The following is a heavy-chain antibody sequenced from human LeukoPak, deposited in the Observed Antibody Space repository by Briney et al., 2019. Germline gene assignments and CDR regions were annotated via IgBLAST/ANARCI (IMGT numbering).Heavy chain of an antibody. D-gene: IGHD2/OR15-2a*01. Sequence: ASVKVSCKASGYSFSSNGITWVRQAPGQGLEWMGWISAYNGNTNYAQKLQGRVTMTTDTSTSTAYMELRSLRSDDTAVYYCAFSRYYLQGSYYYMDVWGKGTTVTVSS. CDR3: AFSRYYLQGSYYYMDV. CDR2: ISAYNGNT. V-gene: IGHV1-18*01. J-gene: IGHJ6*03. CDR1: GYSFSSNG.